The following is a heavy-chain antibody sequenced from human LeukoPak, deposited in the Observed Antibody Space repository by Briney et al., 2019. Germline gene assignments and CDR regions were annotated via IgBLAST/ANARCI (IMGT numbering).Heavy chain of an antibody. D-gene: IGHD3-10*01. CDR1: GASISRYY. J-gene: IGHJ4*02. Sequence: SETLSLTCTISGASISRYYWSWIRQPPGKGLEWIGSFYSSGSPNYNPSLKSRVTISVDTSKNQFSLKLNSVTAADTAVYYCARLWSSGTTPIDYWGQGTLVTVSS. CDR3: ARLWSSGTTPIDY. CDR2: FYSSGSP. V-gene: IGHV4-59*08.